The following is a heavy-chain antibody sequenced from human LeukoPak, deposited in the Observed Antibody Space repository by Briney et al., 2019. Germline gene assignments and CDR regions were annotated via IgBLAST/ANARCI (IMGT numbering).Heavy chain of an antibody. V-gene: IGHV1-18*01. D-gene: IGHD1-26*01. CDR1: GYTFTSYG. Sequence: ASVKVSCKASGYTFTSYGLSWVRQAPGQGLDWMGWISAYNGNTNYAQKLQGRVTMTTDTSTSTAYMELRSLRSDDTAVYYCARLSGYSGSYYDYFDYWGQGTLVTVSS. CDR2: ISAYNGNT. CDR3: ARLSGYSGSYYDYFDY. J-gene: IGHJ4*02.